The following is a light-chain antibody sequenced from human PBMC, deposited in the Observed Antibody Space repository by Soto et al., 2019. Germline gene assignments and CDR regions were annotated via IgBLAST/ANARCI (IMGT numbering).Light chain of an antibody. CDR2: GAS. CDR1: QSINNN. V-gene: IGKV3-15*01. J-gene: IGKJ1*01. CDR3: QQYNNCLSWT. Sequence: EIVMSQSPATLSVSPGERATLSCRASQSINNNLAGYQQKPGQAPSLLIYGASTRVTGIPARFSGSGSGTEFTLSISSLQSEDCAVYYCQQYNNCLSWTFGQGTKVDIK.